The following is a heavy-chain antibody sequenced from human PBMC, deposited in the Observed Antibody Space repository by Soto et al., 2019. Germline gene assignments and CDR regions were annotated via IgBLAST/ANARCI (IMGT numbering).Heavy chain of an antibody. V-gene: IGHV3-23*01. J-gene: IGHJ4*02. D-gene: IGHD2-8*01. CDR3: VKGRMYAGSTHLDPFDY. CDR1: GFTFSGYA. CDR2: ISGTADTT. Sequence: EVQLLESGGGLEQPGGSLRLSCKTSGFTFSGYAMSWVRQAPGMGLEWVSAISGTADTTYYADSVTGRFTISRDNSKNTVYLQMNSLRAEDTAVYYWVKGRMYAGSTHLDPFDYWGKGTLVTVSS.